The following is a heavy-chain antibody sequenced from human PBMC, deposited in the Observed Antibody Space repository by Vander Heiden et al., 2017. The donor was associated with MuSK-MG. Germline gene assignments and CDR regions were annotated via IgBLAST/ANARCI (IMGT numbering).Heavy chain of an antibody. Sequence: QVQLVQSGAELKKPGASVKVSFKASGYTFTNYGITWVRQGPGQGLEWMGWISAYNGNINYSENLQGRVTMTTDTSTSTAYMEMRNLRSDDTAAYYCARAPSTGYDYNYYYYYMDVWGKGTTVTVSS. J-gene: IGHJ6*03. D-gene: IGHD5-12*01. CDR2: ISAYNGNI. CDR1: GYTFTNYG. CDR3: ARAPSTGYDYNYYYYYMDV. V-gene: IGHV1-18*01.